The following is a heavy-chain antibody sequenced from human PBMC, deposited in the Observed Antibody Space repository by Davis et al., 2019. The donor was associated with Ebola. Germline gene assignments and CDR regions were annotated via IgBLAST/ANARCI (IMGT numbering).Heavy chain of an antibody. V-gene: IGHV3-23*01. Sequence: GESLKISCVASGFTFTTSTMHWVRQAPGKGLEWVSALSGSGGLSYYADSVKGRFTISRDNSKNTLYLQMNSLKTEDTAVYYCSRGGGSYHTDDYWGQGTLVTVSS. D-gene: IGHD1-26*01. J-gene: IGHJ4*02. CDR3: SRGGGSYHTDDY. CDR1: GFTFTTST. CDR2: LSGSGGLS.